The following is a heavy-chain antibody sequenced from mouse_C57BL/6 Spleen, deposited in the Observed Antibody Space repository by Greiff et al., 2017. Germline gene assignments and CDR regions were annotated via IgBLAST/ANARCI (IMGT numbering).Heavy chain of an antibody. CDR3: ASGETAQARAMDY. Sequence: ESGPGLVKPSQSLSLTCSVTGYSITSGYYWNWIRQFPGNKLEWMGYISYDGSNNYNPSLKNRISITRDTSKNQFFLKLNSVTTEDTATYYCASGETAQARAMDYWGQGTSVTVSS. CDR2: ISYDGSN. CDR1: GYSITSGYY. J-gene: IGHJ4*01. D-gene: IGHD3-2*02. V-gene: IGHV3-6*01.